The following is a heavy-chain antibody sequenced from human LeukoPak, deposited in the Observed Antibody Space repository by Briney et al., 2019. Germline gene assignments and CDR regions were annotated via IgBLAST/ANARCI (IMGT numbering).Heavy chain of an antibody. Sequence: GGSLRLPCVASGFTFSSHSMNWVRQAPGKGLEWISYISSSSTSIHYVDSVKGRFTISRDDAKNSLYLQMNSLRAEDTAIYYCAKVPRQPDNWFDPWGQGTLVTVSS. D-gene: IGHD2-2*01. J-gene: IGHJ5*02. V-gene: IGHV3-48*01. CDR3: AKVPRQPDNWFDP. CDR1: GFTFSSHS. CDR2: ISSSSTSI.